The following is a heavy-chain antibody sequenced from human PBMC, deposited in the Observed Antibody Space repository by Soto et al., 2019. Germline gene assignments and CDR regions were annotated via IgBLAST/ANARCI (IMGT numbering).Heavy chain of an antibody. Sequence: PGGSLRLSCAASGFTFSGPAMHWVRQASGKGLEWVGRIRSKANSYATAYAASVKGRFTISRDDSKNTAYLQMNSLKTEDTAVYYCFCSSRAQFLDYWGQGTLVTVSS. D-gene: IGHD6-6*01. CDR3: FCSSRAQFLDY. V-gene: IGHV3-73*01. CDR1: GFTFSGPA. J-gene: IGHJ4*02. CDR2: IRSKANSYAT.